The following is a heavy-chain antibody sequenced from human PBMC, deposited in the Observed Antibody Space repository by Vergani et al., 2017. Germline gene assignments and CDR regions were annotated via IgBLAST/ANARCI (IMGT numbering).Heavy chain of an antibody. V-gene: IGHV3-30*02. Sequence: QVQLVESGGGVVQTGGSLRLSCVPSGFSVSISGMHWVRQTPGKGLECVAFIQYDGSDIFYADFVEGRFTICRDKSKNALYLQMRSLRFDETAVYYGANEGSANRIRGWLDHWGQGALVAVAS. CDR1: GFSVSISG. CDR2: IQYDGSDI. J-gene: IGHJ4*02. CDR3: ANEGSANRIRGWLDH. D-gene: IGHD3-10*01.